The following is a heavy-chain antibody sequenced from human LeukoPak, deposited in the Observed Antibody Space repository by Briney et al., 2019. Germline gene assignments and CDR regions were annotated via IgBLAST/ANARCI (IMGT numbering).Heavy chain of an antibody. CDR1: GGSISSYY. CDR2: IYYSGST. CDR3: ARADYGSGSYDG. D-gene: IGHD3-10*01. J-gene: IGHJ4*02. V-gene: IGHV4-59*08. Sequence: SETLSLTCTVSGGSISSYYWSWIRQPPGKGLEWVGYIYYSGSTNYNPSLKSRVTISVDTSKNQFSLKLSSVTAADTAVYYCARADYGSGSYDGWGQGTLVTVSS.